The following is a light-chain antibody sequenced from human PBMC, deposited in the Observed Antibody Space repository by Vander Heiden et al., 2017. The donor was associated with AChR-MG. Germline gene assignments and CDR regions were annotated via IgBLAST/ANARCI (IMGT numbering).Light chain of an antibody. V-gene: IGLV2-14*01. CDR2: DVT. CDR3: SSYTSSSTWV. CDR1: SSDVGAYNY. Sequence: QSALTQPASVSGSPGQSITISCTGTSSDVGAYNYVSWYQRHPGKAPKLMMYDVTKRPSGVSNRFSGSKSGNTASLTISGLQAEDEADYYCSSYTSSSTWVFGGGTKLTGL. J-gene: IGLJ3*02.